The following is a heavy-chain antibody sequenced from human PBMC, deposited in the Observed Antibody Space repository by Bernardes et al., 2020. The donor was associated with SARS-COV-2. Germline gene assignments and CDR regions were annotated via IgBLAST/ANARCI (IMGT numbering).Heavy chain of an antibody. V-gene: IGHV3-23*01. CDR2: ISCYGFST. Sequence: GGSLRLSCAASGFTFNGYAMGWVRQVPGKGLEWVSNISCYGFSTYYVDSVKGRFTISRDNSKNTLYLQMNSLRAEDTAVYYCAKKGGDLGVVAATFDYWDQGTLVTVTS. CDR1: GFTFNGYA. J-gene: IGHJ4*02. CDR3: AKKGGDLGVVAATFDY. D-gene: IGHD2-15*01.